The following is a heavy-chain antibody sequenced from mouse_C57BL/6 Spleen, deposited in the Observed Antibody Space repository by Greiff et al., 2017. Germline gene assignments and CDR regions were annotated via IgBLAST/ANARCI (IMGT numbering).Heavy chain of an antibody. CDR2: IYPGDGDT. CDR1: GYAFSSSW. J-gene: IGHJ1*03. V-gene: IGHV1-82*01. CDR3: ARVRGNSEGYFDV. Sequence: LEESGPELVKPGASVKISCKASGYAFSSSWMNWVKQRPGKGLEWIGRIYPGDGDTNYNGKFKGKATLTADKSSSTAYMQLSSLTSEDSAVYFCARVRGNSEGYFDVWGTGTTVTVSS.